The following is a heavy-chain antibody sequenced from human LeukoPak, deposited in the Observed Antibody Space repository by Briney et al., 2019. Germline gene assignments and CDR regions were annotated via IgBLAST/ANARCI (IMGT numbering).Heavy chain of an antibody. CDR3: ARLAAGRYYIDY. Sequence: GESLKISCTGSGYSFANYWIAWVRQMPGKGLEWMGIIYPGDSDTTYSPSFQGQVPISADKSISTAYVQWSRLKASDTAIYYCARLAAGRYYIDYWGQGNLVTVSS. V-gene: IGHV5-51*01. J-gene: IGHJ4*02. CDR2: IYPGDSDT. CDR1: GYSFANYW. D-gene: IGHD6-25*01.